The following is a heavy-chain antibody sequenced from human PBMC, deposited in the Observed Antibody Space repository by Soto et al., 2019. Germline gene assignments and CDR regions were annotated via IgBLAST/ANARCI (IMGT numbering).Heavy chain of an antibody. J-gene: IGHJ6*02. CDR2: IWYDGSNK. CDR1: GFTFSSYG. CDR3: ARREDPGIAAAGYNDGMDV. Sequence: GGSLRLSCAASGFTFSSYGMHWVRQAPGKGLEWVAVIWYDGSNKYYADSVKGRFTISRDNSKNTLYLQMNSLRAEDTAVYYCARREDPGIAAAGYNDGMDVWGQGTTVTVSS. D-gene: IGHD6-13*01. V-gene: IGHV3-33*01.